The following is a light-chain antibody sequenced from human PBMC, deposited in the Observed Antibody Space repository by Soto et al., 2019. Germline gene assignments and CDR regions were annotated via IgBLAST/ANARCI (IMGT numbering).Light chain of an antibody. CDR2: RDR. Sequence: SYELTQPLSVSVALGQTARITCGGKNIGSHNVHWYQQKPGQAPVVVIYRDRNRPSGIPERFSGANSGNTATLTISRAQAGDEADYYCQVGDSSGIFGGGTKLTVL. J-gene: IGLJ2*01. CDR3: QVGDSSGI. CDR1: NIGSHN. V-gene: IGLV3-9*01.